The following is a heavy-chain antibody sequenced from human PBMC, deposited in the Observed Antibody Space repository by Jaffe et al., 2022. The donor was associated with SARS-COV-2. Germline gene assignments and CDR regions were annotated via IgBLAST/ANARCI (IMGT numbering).Heavy chain of an antibody. CDR3: AKVTSVRLGSNWDTLEYFHH. CDR2: ISASGGVT. J-gene: IGHJ1*01. V-gene: IGHV3-23*04. Sequence: EVQLVESGGGLVQPGGSLRLSCAASGFTFSSFGMTWVRQAPGKGLEWVSAISASGGVTYYADSVKGRFTISRENFKNTLYLQMNGLSAEDTAMYYCAKVTSVRLGSNWDTLEYFHHWGQGTPVTVSS. CDR1: GFTFSSFG. D-gene: IGHD6-13*01.